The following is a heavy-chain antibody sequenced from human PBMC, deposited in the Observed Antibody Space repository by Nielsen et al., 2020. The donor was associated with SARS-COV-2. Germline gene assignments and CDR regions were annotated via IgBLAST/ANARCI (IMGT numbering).Heavy chain of an antibody. CDR2: INSDGRTT. CDR1: GFTFGSSW. Sequence: GGSLRLSCAASGFTFGSSWMHWVRQAPGKGLVWVSRINSDGRTTTYADSVKGRFTISRDNAKNMLYLQMNSLRAEDTAVYYCARAKFYDSGVDPWGQGTLVTVSS. D-gene: IGHD5/OR15-5a*01. J-gene: IGHJ5*02. CDR3: ARAKFYDSGVDP. V-gene: IGHV3-74*01.